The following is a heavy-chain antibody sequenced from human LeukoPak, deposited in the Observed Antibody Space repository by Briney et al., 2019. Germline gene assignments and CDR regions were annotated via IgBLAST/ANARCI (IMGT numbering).Heavy chain of an antibody. CDR2: ISYDGSNK. CDR3: AKDRQQDIMTTIGDY. Sequence: GGSLRLSCAASGFTFSNYGMHWVRQAPGKGLEWVAVISYDGSNKYHADSVKDRFTISRDNSKNTLYLQMNSRRAEDTAVYYCAKDRQQDIMTTIGDYWGQGTLVTDTS. CDR1: GFTFSNYG. V-gene: IGHV3-30*18. D-gene: IGHD5-12*01. J-gene: IGHJ4*02.